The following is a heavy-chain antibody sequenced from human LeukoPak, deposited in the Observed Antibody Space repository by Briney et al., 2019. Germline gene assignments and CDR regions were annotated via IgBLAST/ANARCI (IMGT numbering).Heavy chain of an antibody. CDR3: ARGLPIYYYYYMDV. J-gene: IGHJ6*03. V-gene: IGHV3-20*04. D-gene: IGHD2-2*01. CDR1: GFTFDDYG. Sequence: GGSLRLSCAASGFTFDDYGMSWVRQAPGKGLELVSGINWNGGSTGYADSVKGRFTISRDNAKNSLYLQMNSLRAEDTALYYCARGLPIYYYYYMDVWGKGTTVTVSS. CDR2: INWNGGST.